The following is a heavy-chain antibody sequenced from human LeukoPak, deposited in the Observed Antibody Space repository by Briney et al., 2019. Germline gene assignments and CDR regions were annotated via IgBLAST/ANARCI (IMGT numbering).Heavy chain of an antibody. V-gene: IGHV3-30*18. CDR1: GFTFSSYG. CDR2: ISFGGSNQ. J-gene: IGHJ4*02. CDR3: AKPPEVGATVGYFDY. Sequence: PGGSLRLSCAASGFTFSSYGMHWVRQAPGKGLEWVALISFGGSNQYYADSVKGRFTISRDNSKNTLYLQMNSLRAEDTAVYYCAKPPEVGATVGYFDYWGQGTLVTVSS. D-gene: IGHD1-26*01.